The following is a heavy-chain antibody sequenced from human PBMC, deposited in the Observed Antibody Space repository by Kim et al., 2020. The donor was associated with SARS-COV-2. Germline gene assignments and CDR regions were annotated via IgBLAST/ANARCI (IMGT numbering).Heavy chain of an antibody. CDR2: NKRKIDGGTT. CDR3: TTDNPPYGDLNAFDI. Sequence: GGSLRLSCAASGFTLSNAWMSWVRQAPGKGLEWVGRNKRKIDGGTTDYAAPVKGRFTISRDDSKNTLYLQMNSLKTEDTAVYYCTTDNPPYGDLNAFDIWGQGTMVTVSS. V-gene: IGHV3-15*01. J-gene: IGHJ3*02. D-gene: IGHD4-17*01. CDR1: GFTLSNAW.